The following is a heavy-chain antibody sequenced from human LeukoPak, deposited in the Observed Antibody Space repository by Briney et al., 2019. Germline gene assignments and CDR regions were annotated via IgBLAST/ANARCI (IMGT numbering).Heavy chain of an antibody. CDR3: ARWGAYDFTSYYYYGKDV. J-gene: IGHJ6*02. V-gene: IGHV1-8*01. CDR1: GYTFTSYD. Sequence: ASVKVSCKASGYTFTSYDINWVRQATGQGLEWMGWMNPNSGNTGYAQKFQGRVTMTRNTSISTAYMELSSLRSEDTAVYYCARWGAYDFTSYYYYGKDVWGQGTTVTVSS. D-gene: IGHD3-3*01. CDR2: MNPNSGNT.